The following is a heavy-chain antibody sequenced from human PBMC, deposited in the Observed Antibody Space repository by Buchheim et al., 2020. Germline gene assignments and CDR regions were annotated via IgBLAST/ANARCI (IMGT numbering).Heavy chain of an antibody. Sequence: QVQLQESGPGLVKPSETLSLTCTVSGGSVSSGSYYWSWIRQPPGKGLEWIGYIYYSGSTNYNPSLKSRVTISVDTSKNQFSLKLSSVTAADTAVYYCARGPSSSGITIFGVVNKIRLDPWGQGTL. V-gene: IGHV4-61*01. CDR3: ARGPSSSGITIFGVVNKIRLDP. CDR2: IYYSGST. CDR1: GGSVSSGSYY. D-gene: IGHD3-3*01. J-gene: IGHJ5*02.